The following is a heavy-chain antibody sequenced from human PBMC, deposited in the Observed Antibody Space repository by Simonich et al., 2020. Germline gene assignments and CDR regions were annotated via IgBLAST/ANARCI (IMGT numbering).Heavy chain of an antibody. D-gene: IGHD4-17*01. Sequence: QVQLVESGGGVVQPGRSLRLSCAASGFTFSSYGMHWVRQAPGKGLEGVAVIWYDGSNKYYADSVKGRFTISRDNSKNTLYLQMNSLRAEDTAMYYCAKESTVSRWDYYYGMDVWGQGTTVTVSS. CDR3: AKESTVSRWDYYYGMDV. CDR2: IWYDGSNK. CDR1: GFTFSSYG. V-gene: IGHV3-30*18. J-gene: IGHJ6*02.